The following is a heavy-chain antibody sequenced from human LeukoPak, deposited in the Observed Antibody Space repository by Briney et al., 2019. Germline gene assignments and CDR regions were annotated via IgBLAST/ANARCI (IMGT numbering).Heavy chain of an antibody. CDR1: GYTFTSYD. V-gene: IGHV1-8*01. D-gene: IGHD6-13*01. J-gene: IGHJ6*03. Sequence: ASVKVSCKASGYTFTSYDINWVRQATGQGLEWMGWMNPNSGNTGYAQKFQGRVTMTRNTSISTAYMELSSLRSEDTAVYYCARGRYLGSSWYFYGRYYYMDVWGKGTTVTISS. CDR2: MNPNSGNT. CDR3: ARGRYLGSSWYFYGRYYYMDV.